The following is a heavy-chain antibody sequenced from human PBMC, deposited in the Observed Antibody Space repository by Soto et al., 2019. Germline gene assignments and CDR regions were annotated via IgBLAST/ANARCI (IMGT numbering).Heavy chain of an antibody. CDR2: ISSSGDAI. V-gene: IGHV3-48*02. Sequence: EVQLVESGGDLVQPGGSLRLSCAASGFIFSDYTMTWVRQAPGRGLEFVSHISSSGDAIFYAESVKGRFTVSRDNAKNSLYLQMNSLRDDDTAGYFCARDHGGSTWFVGVYYFFGMDVWGQGTAVTVSS. D-gene: IGHD6-13*01. J-gene: IGHJ6*02. CDR3: ARDHGGSTWFVGVYYFFGMDV. CDR1: GFIFSDYT.